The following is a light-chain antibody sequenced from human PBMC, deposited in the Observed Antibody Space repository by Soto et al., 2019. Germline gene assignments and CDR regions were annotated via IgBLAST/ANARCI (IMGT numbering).Light chain of an antibody. Sequence: DIQMTQSPSTLSASVGDRVTITCRASQSISTRLAWYQQKPGKAPKLLIYDASSLESGVPSRFSGSASGTEFTLTISSLEPEDFAVYYCQQYGTSPLLTFGGGTKVDIK. J-gene: IGKJ4*01. CDR3: QQYGTSPLLT. CDR2: DAS. V-gene: IGKV1-5*01. CDR1: QSISTR.